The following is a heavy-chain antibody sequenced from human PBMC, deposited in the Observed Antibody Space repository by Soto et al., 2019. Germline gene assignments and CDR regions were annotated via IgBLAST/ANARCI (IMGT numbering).Heavy chain of an antibody. V-gene: IGHV3-23*01. D-gene: IGHD2-15*01. CDR1: GFTFSSYA. Sequence: EVQLLESGGGLVQPGGSLRLSCAASGFTFSSYAMSWVRQAPGKGLEWVSAISGSGGSTYYADSVKGRFTIYRDNSKKTLYLEVNRMRAEDTAVYYCAKVVGLGYCSGGSWYLGAFDRWGQGTMVTVSS. CDR2: ISGSGGST. CDR3: AKVVGLGYCSGGSWYLGAFDR. J-gene: IGHJ3*02.